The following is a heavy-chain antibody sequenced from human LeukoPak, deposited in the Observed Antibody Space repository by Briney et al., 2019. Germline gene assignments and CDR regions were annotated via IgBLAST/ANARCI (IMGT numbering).Heavy chain of an antibody. J-gene: IGHJ4*02. CDR3: ARDDYVDTAMVEYFDY. Sequence: GGSLRLSCAASGFTFSSYGMHWVRQAPGKGLEWVAVIWYDGSNKYYADSVKGRFTISRDNSKNTLYLQMNSLRAEDTAVCYCARDDYVDTAMVEYFDYWGQGTLVTVSS. CDR2: IWYDGSNK. D-gene: IGHD5-18*01. CDR1: GFTFSSYG. V-gene: IGHV3-33*01.